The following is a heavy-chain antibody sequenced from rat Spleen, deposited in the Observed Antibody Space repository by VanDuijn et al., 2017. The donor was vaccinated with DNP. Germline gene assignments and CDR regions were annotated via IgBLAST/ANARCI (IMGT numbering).Heavy chain of an antibody. V-gene: IGHV5-22*01. CDR3: IRWNSGHFDY. D-gene: IGHD4-3*01. J-gene: IGHJ2*01. Sequence: EVQLVESGGGLVQPGRSLKLSCAASGFTFSDYNMAWVRQTPTKGLEWVAYIGSDDYAPYYGHSVKGRFTISRDNAKSTLYLQMNSLRSEDMATYYCIRWNSGHFDYWGQGVMVTVSS. CDR1: GFTFSDYN. CDR2: IGSDDYAP.